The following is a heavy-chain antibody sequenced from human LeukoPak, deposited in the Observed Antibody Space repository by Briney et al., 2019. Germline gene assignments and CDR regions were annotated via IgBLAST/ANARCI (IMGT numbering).Heavy chain of an antibody. Sequence: PSETLSLTCTVSGGSISSSSYYWGWIRQPPGKGLEWIGSIYYSGSTYYNPSLKSRVTISVDTSKNQFSLKLSSVTAADTAVYYCARQIRGLLWFGETFDYWGQGTLVTFSS. CDR2: IYYSGST. D-gene: IGHD3-10*01. CDR1: GGSISSSSYY. J-gene: IGHJ4*02. V-gene: IGHV4-39*01. CDR3: ARQIRGLLWFGETFDY.